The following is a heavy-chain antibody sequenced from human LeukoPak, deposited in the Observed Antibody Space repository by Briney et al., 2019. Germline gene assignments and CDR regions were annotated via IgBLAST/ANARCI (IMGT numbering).Heavy chain of an antibody. V-gene: IGHV4-30-4*08. D-gene: IGHD2-15*01. CDR3: ARVTVVANLYYMVV. CDR1: GGSISSGDYY. Sequence: NPSQTLSLTCTVSGGSISSGDYYWSWLRQPPGKGLEWIGYIYYSGSTYYNPSLKSRGTISVDTSKNQFSLKLSSVTAADTAVYYCARVTVVANLYYMVVWGKGTTVTVSS. CDR2: IYYSGST. J-gene: IGHJ6*03.